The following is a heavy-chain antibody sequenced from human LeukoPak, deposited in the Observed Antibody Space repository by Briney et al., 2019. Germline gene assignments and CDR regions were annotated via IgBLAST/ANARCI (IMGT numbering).Heavy chain of an antibody. CDR2: IYHTGHT. J-gene: IGHJ4*02. V-gene: IGHV4-59*02. D-gene: IGHD3-16*01. Sequence: PSETLFLTCTVSGNSVSIYYWSWIRQPPGKGLEWIGYIYHTGHTEYNPSLKSRVSISLDTSKSQFSLKLSSVTAADTAVYYCARHRFGHLFDTWGQGTLVTVSS. CDR1: GNSVSIYY. CDR3: ARHRFGHLFDT.